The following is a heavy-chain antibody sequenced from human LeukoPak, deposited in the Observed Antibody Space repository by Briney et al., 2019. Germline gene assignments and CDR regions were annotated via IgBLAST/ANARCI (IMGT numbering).Heavy chain of an antibody. Sequence: GGSLRLSCAASGFTFSSYSMNWVRQAPGKGLEWVSSISSSSSSYIYYADSVKGRFTISRDNAKNSLYLQMNSLRAEDTAVYYCARDPFDYYDSSLPSDYWGQGTLVTVSS. CDR3: ARDPFDYYDSSLPSDY. D-gene: IGHD3-22*01. J-gene: IGHJ4*02. CDR1: GFTFSSYS. CDR2: ISSSSSSYI. V-gene: IGHV3-21*01.